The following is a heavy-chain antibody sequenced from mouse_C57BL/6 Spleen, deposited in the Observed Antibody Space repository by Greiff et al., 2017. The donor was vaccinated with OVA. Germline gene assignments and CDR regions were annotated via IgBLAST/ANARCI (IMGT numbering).Heavy chain of an antibody. V-gene: IGHV1-26*01. CDR3: ARLGAITTVVDWGFAY. D-gene: IGHD1-1*01. CDR2: INPNNGGT. Sequence: EVQLQQSGPELVKPGASVKISCKASGYTFTDYYMNWVKQSHGKSLEWIGDINPNNGGTSYNQKFKGKATLTVDKSSSTAYMELRSLTSEDSAVYYCARLGAITTVVDWGFAYWGQGTLVTVSA. J-gene: IGHJ3*01. CDR1: GYTFTDYY.